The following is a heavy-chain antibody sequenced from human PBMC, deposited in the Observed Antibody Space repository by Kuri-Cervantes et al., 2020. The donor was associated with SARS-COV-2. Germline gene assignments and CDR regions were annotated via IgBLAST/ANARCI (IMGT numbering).Heavy chain of an antibody. CDR1: GFTFSSYW. J-gene: IGHJ3*02. CDR3: ARDDHDWGEGGAFDI. V-gene: IGHV3-7*01. CDR2: IKQDGSEK. Sequence: GGSLRLSCAASGFTFSSYWMSLVRQAPGKGLEWVANIKQDGSEKYYVDSVKGRFTISRDNAKNSLYLQMNSLRAEDTAVYYCARDDHDWGEGGAFDIWGQGTMVTVSS. D-gene: IGHD7-27*01.